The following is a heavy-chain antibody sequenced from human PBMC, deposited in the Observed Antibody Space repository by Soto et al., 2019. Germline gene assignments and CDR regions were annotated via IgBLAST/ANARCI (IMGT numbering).Heavy chain of an antibody. CDR2: IRSSGIT. D-gene: IGHD6-19*01. Sequence: EVQLVESGGGLVQPGGSLRLSCAASGFTVSTSYVGWVRQAPGKGLEWVSLIRSSGITYYADSVKGRFTISRDNSKNTLYLQMNSLRAEDTAVYFCARGAPVAGLDYWGQGTLVTVSS. V-gene: IGHV3-66*01. CDR3: ARGAPVAGLDY. J-gene: IGHJ4*02. CDR1: GFTVSTSY.